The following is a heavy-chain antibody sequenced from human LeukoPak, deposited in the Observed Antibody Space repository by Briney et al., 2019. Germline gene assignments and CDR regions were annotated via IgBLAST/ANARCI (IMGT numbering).Heavy chain of an antibody. V-gene: IGHV1-69*04. CDR3: ARDYYDSPRGI. J-gene: IGHJ3*02. CDR2: IIPILGIA. Sequence: ASVKVSCKASGGTFSSYATSWVRQAPGQGLEWMGRIIPILGIANYAQKFQGRVTITADKSTSTAYMELSSLRSEDTAVYYCARDYYDSPRGIWGQGTMVTVSS. D-gene: IGHD3-22*01. CDR1: GGTFSSYA.